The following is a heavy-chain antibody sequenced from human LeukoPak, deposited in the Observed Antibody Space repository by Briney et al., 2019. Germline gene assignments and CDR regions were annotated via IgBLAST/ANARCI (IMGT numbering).Heavy chain of an antibody. CDR1: GFTFSSYE. V-gene: IGHV3-48*03. J-gene: IGHJ4*02. Sequence: GGSLRLSCAASGFTFSSYEMNWVRQVPGKGLEWVSYISSSGSTIYYADSVKGRFTISRDNAKNSLYLQMNSLRAEDTAVYYCARDFGYYGSGSYPDYFDYWGQGTLVTVSS. CDR3: ARDFGYYGSGSYPDYFDY. CDR2: ISSSGSTI. D-gene: IGHD3-10*01.